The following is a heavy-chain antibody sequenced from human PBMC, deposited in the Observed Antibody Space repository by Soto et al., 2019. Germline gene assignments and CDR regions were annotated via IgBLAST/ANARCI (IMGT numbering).Heavy chain of an antibody. CDR3: AREVPGGYYFDS. V-gene: IGHV1-46*01. CDR1: AYSFRDYY. Sequence: AAGKGSCKTSAYSFRDYYMHWVRQAPGQGLEWMGTINPYDGGTNYAQKVQGRVIMTRDTSTKTVYMELTSLRSEDTAVYYCAREVPGGYYFDSWRRGPLVPVSS. D-gene: IGHD3-16*01. CDR2: INPYDGGT. J-gene: IGHJ4*02.